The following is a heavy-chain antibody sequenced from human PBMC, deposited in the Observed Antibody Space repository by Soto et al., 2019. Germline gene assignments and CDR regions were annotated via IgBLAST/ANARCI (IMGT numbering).Heavy chain of an antibody. Sequence: SETLSLTCTVSGGSIISSSYYWGWIRQPPGKGLEWIGSIYYSGSTYYNPSLKSRVTISVDTSKNQFSLKLSSVTAADTAVYYCARYLWFGELLYFDYWGQGTLVTVS. D-gene: IGHD3-10*01. J-gene: IGHJ4*02. V-gene: IGHV4-39*01. CDR3: ARYLWFGELLYFDY. CDR1: GGSIISSSYY. CDR2: IYYSGST.